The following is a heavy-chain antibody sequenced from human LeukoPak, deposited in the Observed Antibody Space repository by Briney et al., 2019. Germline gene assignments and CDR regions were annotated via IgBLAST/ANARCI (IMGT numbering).Heavy chain of an antibody. CDR1: GFTVSSDY. V-gene: IGHV3-23*01. J-gene: IGHJ6*03. Sequence: GGSLRLSCAASGFTVSSDYMSWVRQAPGKGLERVSALSSSGGSTYYADSVKGRFTISRDNSKNTLYLQMSSLRAEDTAVYYCAKGGGFDWLNYYYMDVWGKGTTVIISS. CDR2: LSSSGGST. CDR3: AKGGGFDWLNYYYMDV. D-gene: IGHD3-9*01.